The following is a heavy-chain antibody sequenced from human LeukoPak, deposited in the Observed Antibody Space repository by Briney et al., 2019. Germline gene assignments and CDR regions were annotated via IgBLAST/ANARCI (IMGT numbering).Heavy chain of an antibody. CDR3: ARGGDSIKHRYYYYLDV. V-gene: IGHV3-20*01. CDR2: INWNGGST. J-gene: IGHJ6*03. CDR1: GFTFDDYG. D-gene: IGHD2-21*01. Sequence: GGSLGLSCAASGFTFDDYGMSWVRQAPGKGLEWVSGINWNGGSTGYADSVKGRFTISRDNAKNSLYLQMNSLRAEDTALYHCARGGDSIKHRYYYYLDVWGKGTTVTVSS.